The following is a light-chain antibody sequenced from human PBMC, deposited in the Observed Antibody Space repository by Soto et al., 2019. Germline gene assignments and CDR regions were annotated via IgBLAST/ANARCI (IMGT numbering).Light chain of an antibody. CDR1: SSNIGAGYD. CDR2: GNS. V-gene: IGLV1-40*01. CDR3: QSYDSSLSGSI. Sequence: LTQPPSVSGAPGQRVTISCTGSSSNIGAGYDVHWYQQLPGTAPKLLIYGNSNRPSGVPDRFSGSKSGTSASLAITGLQAEDEADYYCQSYDSSLSGSIFGGGTKVTVL. J-gene: IGLJ2*01.